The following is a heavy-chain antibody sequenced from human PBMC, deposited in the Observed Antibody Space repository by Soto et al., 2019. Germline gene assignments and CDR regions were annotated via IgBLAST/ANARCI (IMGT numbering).Heavy chain of an antibody. CDR1: GGSISSYY. Sequence: PSETLSLTCTVSGGSISSYYWSWIRQPPGKGLEWIGYIYYSGSTTYNPSLKSRVTISVDTSKNQFSLKLSSVTAADTAVYYCARGNTPVDYWGQGTLVPVSS. CDR3: ARGNTPVDY. V-gene: IGHV4-59*01. D-gene: IGHD2-2*02. J-gene: IGHJ4*02. CDR2: IYYSGST.